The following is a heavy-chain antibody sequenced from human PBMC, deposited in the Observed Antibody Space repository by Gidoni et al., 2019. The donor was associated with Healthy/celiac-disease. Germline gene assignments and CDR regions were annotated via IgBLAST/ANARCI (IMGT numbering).Heavy chain of an antibody. CDR3: ARVLKSGSYYP. D-gene: IGHD1-26*01. CDR1: GFTFSSYS. V-gene: IGHV3-21*01. CDR2: ISSSISYI. J-gene: IGHJ5*02. Sequence: EVQLVESGGGLVKPGGSLRLSCAASGFTFSSYSMNWVRQAPGKGLEWVSSISSSISYIYYADSVKGRFTISRDNAKNSLYLQMNSLRAEDTAVYYCARVLKSGSYYPWGQGTLVTVSS.